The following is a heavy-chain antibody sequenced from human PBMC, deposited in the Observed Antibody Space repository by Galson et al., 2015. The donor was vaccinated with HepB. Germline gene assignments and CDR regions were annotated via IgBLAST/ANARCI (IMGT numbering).Heavy chain of an antibody. Sequence: SLRLSCAASGFTFSDYAMFWVRRAPGKGLEWVASIVYDGSLTYHADSVMGRFTISRENPKSTLYLQMNSLTVEDTAIYYCAREGLGGAVAGLDYWGQGTLVTVSS. J-gene: IGHJ4*02. D-gene: IGHD6-19*01. V-gene: IGHV3-30*04. CDR1: GFTFSDYA. CDR2: IVYDGSLT. CDR3: AREGLGGAVAGLDY.